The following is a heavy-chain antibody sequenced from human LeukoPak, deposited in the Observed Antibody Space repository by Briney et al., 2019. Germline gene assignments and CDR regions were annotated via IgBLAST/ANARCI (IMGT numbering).Heavy chain of an antibody. CDR1: GFTFSSYS. V-gene: IGHV3-48*02. CDR3: ARERGYSGYDWGVVY. CDR2: ISSSSSTI. D-gene: IGHD5-12*01. J-gene: IGHJ4*02. Sequence: PGGSLRLSCAASGFTFSSYSMNWVRQAPGKGLEWVSYISSSSSTIYYADSVKGRFTISRDNAKDSLYLQMNSLRDEDTAVYYCARERGYSGYDWGVVYWGQGTLVTVSS.